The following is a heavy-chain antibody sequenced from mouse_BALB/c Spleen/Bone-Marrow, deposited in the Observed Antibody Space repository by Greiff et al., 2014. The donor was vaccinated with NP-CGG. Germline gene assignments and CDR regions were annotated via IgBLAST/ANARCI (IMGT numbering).Heavy chain of an antibody. CDR3: TIRYYAMDY. CDR1: GYTFTRYT. CDR2: NIPNSGYS. Sequence: QVQLQQSGAELARPGASVKMSCQASGYTFTRYTMHWEKKRPGQGLEWIGYNIPNSGYSNYNQKFKDKATLTADKSSSTAYMQLSSLTSEDSAVYYCTIRYYAMDYWGQGTSVTVSS. V-gene: IGHV1-4*01. J-gene: IGHJ4*01. D-gene: IGHD1-1*01.